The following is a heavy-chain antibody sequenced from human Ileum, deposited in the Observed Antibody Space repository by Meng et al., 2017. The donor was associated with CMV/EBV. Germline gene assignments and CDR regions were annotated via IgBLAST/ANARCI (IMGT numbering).Heavy chain of an antibody. CDR3: ARESELLRFDH. J-gene: IGHJ4*02. CDR2: TAYRSKWDY. Sequence: QVKLKQSGPGLGKPSQTLSLTWDISGDSVSTNNVAWNWIRQSPLRGLEWLGRTAYRSKWDYEYSVSVKSRITISPDTSKNQFSLQLRSVTPEDTAVYYCARESELLRFDHWGQGTLVTVSS. CDR1: GDSVSTNNVA. V-gene: IGHV6-1*01. D-gene: IGHD6-6*01.